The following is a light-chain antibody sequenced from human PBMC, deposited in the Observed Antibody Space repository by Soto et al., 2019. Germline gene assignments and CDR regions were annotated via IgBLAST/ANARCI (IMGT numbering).Light chain of an antibody. CDR1: QSVGYY. J-gene: IGKJ4*01. CDR2: GAS. Sequence: EILLTQSPATLSLSPGERATLSCRASQSVGYYLAWYQQRPGQAPRLLIYGASKRATGIPARFSASGSETDFTLTISSLEHDDFAVYFCQQRSKLPRTFDGGT. V-gene: IGKV3-11*01. CDR3: QQRSKLPRT.